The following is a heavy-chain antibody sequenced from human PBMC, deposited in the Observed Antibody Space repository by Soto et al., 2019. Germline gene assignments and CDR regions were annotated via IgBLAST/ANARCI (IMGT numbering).Heavy chain of an antibody. CDR2: IKQDGSEK. CDR3: ARVGLRVLLDAFDI. J-gene: IGHJ3*02. Sequence: GGSLRLSCAASGFTFSSYWMSWVRQAPGKGLEWVANIKQDGSEKYYVDSVKGRFTISRDNAKNSLYLQMNSLRAEDTAVYYCARVGLRVLLDAFDIWGQGTMVTVSS. V-gene: IGHV3-7*01. CDR1: GFTFSSYW. D-gene: IGHD3-3*01.